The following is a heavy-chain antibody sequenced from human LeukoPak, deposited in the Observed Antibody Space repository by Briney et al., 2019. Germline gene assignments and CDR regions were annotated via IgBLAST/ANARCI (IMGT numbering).Heavy chain of an antibody. J-gene: IGHJ4*02. V-gene: IGHV3-23*01. CDR1: GGSISSYY. D-gene: IGHD2-8*02. Sequence: ETLSLTCTVSGGSISSYYWSWVRQTPGKGLEWVSATVGSRPDTYHADSVKGRFTVSRDNSRNTLYLQMNNLRIEDSAVYYCTKAPLMSCTGAFCYPFDSWGQGVLVTVSS. CDR2: TVGSRPDT. CDR3: TKAPLMSCTGAFCYPFDS.